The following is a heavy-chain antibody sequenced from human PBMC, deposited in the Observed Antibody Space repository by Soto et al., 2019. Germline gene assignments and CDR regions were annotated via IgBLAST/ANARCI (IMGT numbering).Heavy chain of an antibody. D-gene: IGHD4-17*01. CDR2: IWYDGSNK. CDR1: GFTFSSYG. Sequence: QVQLVESGGGVVQPGRSLRLSCAASGFTFSSYGMHWVRQAPGKGLEWVAVIWYDGSNKYYADSVKGRFTISRDNSKNTLHLQMNSLRAEDTAVYYCARYYGGNSLDYWGQGTLVTVSS. CDR3: ARYYGGNSLDY. V-gene: IGHV3-33*01. J-gene: IGHJ4*02.